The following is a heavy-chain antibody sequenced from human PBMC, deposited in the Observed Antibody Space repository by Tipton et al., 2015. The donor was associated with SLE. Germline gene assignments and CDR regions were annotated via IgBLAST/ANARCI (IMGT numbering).Heavy chain of an antibody. CDR1: GGSISTSSYY. CDR3: ARDQVGVGDFDY. CDR2: IHHSGTT. V-gene: IGHV4-61*01. Sequence: TLSLTCTVSGGSISTSSYYWGWIRQPPGKGLEWIGYIHHSGTTNYNPSLQSRVTISRDPSKNQFSLKLSSATAADTAVYYCARDQVGVGDFDYWGQGTLVTVSS. D-gene: IGHD1-26*01. J-gene: IGHJ4*02.